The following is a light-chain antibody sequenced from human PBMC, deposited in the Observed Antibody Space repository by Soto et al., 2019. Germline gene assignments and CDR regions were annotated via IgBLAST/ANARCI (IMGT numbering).Light chain of an antibody. J-gene: IGKJ5*01. V-gene: IGKV3-11*01. CDR2: AAS. Sequence: ELVLTQSPPTLSVSPGERTNLSCRASQSVNSNLAWYQQKPGQPPRLLMDAASTRAAGIPARFSGSGSGTDFTLTISSQEPEDFAVYYCKQRSNWITFGQGTRLEI. CDR1: QSVNSN. CDR3: KQRSNWIT.